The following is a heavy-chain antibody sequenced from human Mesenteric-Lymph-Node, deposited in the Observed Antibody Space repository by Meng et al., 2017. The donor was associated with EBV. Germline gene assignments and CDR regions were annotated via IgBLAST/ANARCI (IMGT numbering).Heavy chain of an antibody. CDR3: ARDELMVRGLFDS. Sequence: QGQLQEGGAGLLKPSETLSLTCAVHGGSFSDYFWTWIRQAPGKGLEWIGEINHSGSTNYNPSLKSRVTISVDTSKNQFSLKLSSVTAADTAVYYCARDELMVRGLFDSWGQGALVTVSS. CDR1: GGSFSDYF. V-gene: IGHV4-34*01. CDR2: INHSGST. D-gene: IGHD3-10*01. J-gene: IGHJ4*02.